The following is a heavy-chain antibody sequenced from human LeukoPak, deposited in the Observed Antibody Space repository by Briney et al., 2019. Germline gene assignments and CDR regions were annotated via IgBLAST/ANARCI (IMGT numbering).Heavy chain of an antibody. CDR1: GGSISSSSYY. CDR2: IYYSGST. CDR3: ARQSTVTSQANY. D-gene: IGHD4-17*01. Sequence: SETLSLTCTVSGGSISSSSYYWGWLRQPPGTGLEWIGSIYYSGSTYYNPSLKSRVTISVDTSKNQFSLKLSSVTAADTAVYYCARQSTVTSQANYWGQGTLVTVSS. J-gene: IGHJ4*02. V-gene: IGHV4-39*01.